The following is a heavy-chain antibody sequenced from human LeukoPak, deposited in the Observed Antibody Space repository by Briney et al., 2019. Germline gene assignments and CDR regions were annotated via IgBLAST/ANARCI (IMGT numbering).Heavy chain of an antibody. Sequence: ASVKVSCKASGYTFTSYGISWVRQAPGQGLEWMGWISAYNGNTNYAQKLQGRVTMTTDTSTSTAYMELRSLRSDDTAVYYCARDHGLDYYDSSVAKGYYYYYYMDVWGKGTTVTVSS. CDR3: ARDHGLDYYDSSVAKGYYYYYYMDV. V-gene: IGHV1-18*01. J-gene: IGHJ6*03. CDR1: GYTFTSYG. D-gene: IGHD3-22*01. CDR2: ISAYNGNT.